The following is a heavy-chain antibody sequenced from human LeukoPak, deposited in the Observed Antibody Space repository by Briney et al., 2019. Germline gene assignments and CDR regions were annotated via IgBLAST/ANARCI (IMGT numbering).Heavy chain of an antibody. CDR2: IRYDGSNK. CDR3: AKGALVVPAH. V-gene: IGHV3-30*02. J-gene: IGHJ4*02. Sequence: PGGSLRLSCAASGFTFSSYAMSWVRQAPGKGLEWVAFIRYDGSNKYYADSVKGRFTISRDNSKNTLYLQMNSLRAEDTAVYYCAKGALVVPAHWGQGTLVTVSS. CDR1: GFTFSSYA. D-gene: IGHD2-2*01.